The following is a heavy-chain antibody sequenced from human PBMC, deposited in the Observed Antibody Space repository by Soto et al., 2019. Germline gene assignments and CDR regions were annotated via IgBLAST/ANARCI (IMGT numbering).Heavy chain of an antibody. CDR1: AGDISSGGYC. V-gene: IGHV4-30-2*06. Sequence: PSETLSLTCAVTAGDISSGGYCWTWIRQSPGKGLEWIGYIYLTGITYYNPSLKSRVTISVDRSKNQFSLMLSSVTAADTAVYYCARGQYGGHGMDGWGQGNTVTVSS. D-gene: IGHD4-17*01. CDR3: ARGQYGGHGMDG. CDR2: IYLTGIT. J-gene: IGHJ6*02.